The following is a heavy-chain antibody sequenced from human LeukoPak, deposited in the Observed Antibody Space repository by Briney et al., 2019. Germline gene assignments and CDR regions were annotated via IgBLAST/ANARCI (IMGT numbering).Heavy chain of an antibody. CDR2: INSDGSST. D-gene: IGHD3-22*01. CDR1: GFTFSSYW. CDR3: ARWGGYYYDSSGYYF. V-gene: IGHV3-74*01. Sequence: PGGSLRLSCAASGFTFSSYWMHWVRQAPGKGLVWVSRINSDGSSTSYADSVKGRFTISRDNAKNTLYLQMNSLRAEDTAVYYCARWGGYYYDSSGYYFWGQGTLVTVSS. J-gene: IGHJ4*02.